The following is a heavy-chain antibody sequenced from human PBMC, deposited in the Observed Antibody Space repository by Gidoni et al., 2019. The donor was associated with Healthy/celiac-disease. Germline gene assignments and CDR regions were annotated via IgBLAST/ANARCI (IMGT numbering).Heavy chain of an antibody. Sequence: EVQLVESGGGLVKPGGSLRLSCAASGFTFSSYSMTWVRQAPGKGLEWVSSISSSSSYIYYADSVKGRFTISRDNAKNSLYLQMNSLRAEDTAVYYCAREAMLHRMDVWGQGTTVTVSS. CDR3: AREAMLHRMDV. V-gene: IGHV3-21*01. D-gene: IGHD2-8*01. CDR2: ISSSSSYI. J-gene: IGHJ6*02. CDR1: GFTFSSYS.